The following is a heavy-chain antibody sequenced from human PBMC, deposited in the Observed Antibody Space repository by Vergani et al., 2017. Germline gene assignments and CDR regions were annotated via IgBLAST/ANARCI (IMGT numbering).Heavy chain of an antibody. V-gene: IGHV4-61*02. Sequence: QVQLQESGPGLVKPSQTLSLTCTVSGGSISSGSYYWSWIRQPAGKGLEWIGRIYNSGSTNYNPSLKSRVTISVDTSKNQFSLKLSSVTAADTAVYYYAREAGSSWVNWCDPWGQGTLVTVSS. CDR1: GGSISSGSYY. D-gene: IGHD6-13*01. CDR3: AREAGSSWVNWCDP. J-gene: IGHJ5*02. CDR2: IYNSGST.